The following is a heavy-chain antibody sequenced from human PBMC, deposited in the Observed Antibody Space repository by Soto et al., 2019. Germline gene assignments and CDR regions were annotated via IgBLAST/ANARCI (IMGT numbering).Heavy chain of an antibody. CDR1: GYTLTELS. V-gene: IGHV1-24*01. J-gene: IGHJ6*03. Sequence: ASVKVSCKVSGYTLTELSMHWVRQAPGKGLEWMGGFDPEDGETIYAQKFQGRVTMTEDTSTDTAYMELSSLRSEDTAVYYCATYYGSGSYGLYYYYYMDVWGKGTTVTVSS. CDR2: FDPEDGET. D-gene: IGHD3-10*01. CDR3: ATYYGSGSYGLYYYYYMDV.